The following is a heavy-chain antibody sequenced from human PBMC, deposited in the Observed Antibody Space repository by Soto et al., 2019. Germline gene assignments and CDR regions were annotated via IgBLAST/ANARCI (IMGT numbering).Heavy chain of an antibody. CDR1: GLTVSGKKY. CDR3: ASRLLREHAYDV. Sequence: VGSLRLSFAASGLTVSGKKYIAWVRQAPGKGLEWVSGVYDVDVTYYADSVKGRFTISRDTSKTIVFLEMNDLRPHDKAVYYCASRLLREHAYDVFGLGTKVTFS. CDR2: VYDVDVT. D-gene: IGHD1-26*01. V-gene: IGHV3-53*01. J-gene: IGHJ3*01.